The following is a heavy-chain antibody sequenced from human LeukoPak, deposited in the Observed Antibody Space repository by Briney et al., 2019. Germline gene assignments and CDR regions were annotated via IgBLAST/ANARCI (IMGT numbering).Heavy chain of an antibody. D-gene: IGHD4-17*01. CDR3: ARVSTGDAFDI. J-gene: IGHJ3*02. Sequence: PSETLSLTCTVSGGSISSYHWSWIRQPPGKGLEWIGYIYYSGSTNYNPSLKSRVTISVDTSKNQFSLKLSSVTAADTAVYYCARVSTGDAFDIWGQGTMVTVSS. CDR2: IYYSGST. CDR1: GGSISSYH. V-gene: IGHV4-59*01.